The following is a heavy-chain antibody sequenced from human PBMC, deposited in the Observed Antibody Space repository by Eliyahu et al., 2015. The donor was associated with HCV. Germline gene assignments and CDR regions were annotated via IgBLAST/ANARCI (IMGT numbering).Heavy chain of an antibody. CDR1: GFXFSXYA. V-gene: IGHV3-23*01. Sequence: EVQLLXSGGXXVQPGGSLRLSCXASGFXFSXYAMSWVRQAPGKGLEWVSAIXGSGGXTYYADSVKGRFTISRDNSKNTLYLQMNSLRAEDTAVYYCAKDVGSVGATGDFDYWGQGTLVTVSS. CDR2: IXGSGGXT. D-gene: IGHD1-26*01. CDR3: AKDVGSVGATGDFDY. J-gene: IGHJ4*02.